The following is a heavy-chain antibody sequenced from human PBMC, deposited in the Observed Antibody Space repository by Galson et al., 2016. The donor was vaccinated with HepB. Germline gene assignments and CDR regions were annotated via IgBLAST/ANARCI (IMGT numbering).Heavy chain of an antibody. J-gene: IGHJ3*02. Sequence: SVKVSCKASGYSFTNYDINWVRQTTGQGLEWMGWMNPNNGNTGYAQKFQGRVTMTGDTSTSTAYLEVSSLTFEDTATYYCARERLPSSADAFEIWGQGTVITVS. CDR2: MNPNNGNT. V-gene: IGHV1-8*01. CDR3: ARERLPSSADAFEI. D-gene: IGHD6-19*01. CDR1: GYSFTNYD.